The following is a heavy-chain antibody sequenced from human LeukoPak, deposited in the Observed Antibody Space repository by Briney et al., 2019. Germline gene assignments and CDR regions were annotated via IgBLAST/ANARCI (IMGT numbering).Heavy chain of an antibody. V-gene: IGHV4-4*07. CDR3: ARRNYGDYARFDY. J-gene: IGHJ4*02. Sequence: PSETLSLTCTGSGGSISSYYWSWIRQPAGKGLEWIGRIYHTGSTYYNSSLESRVTISVDTSKNQFSLRLNSVTAADTAVYYCARRNYGDYARFDYWGQGILVTVSS. CDR2: IYHTGST. D-gene: IGHD4-17*01. CDR1: GGSISSYY.